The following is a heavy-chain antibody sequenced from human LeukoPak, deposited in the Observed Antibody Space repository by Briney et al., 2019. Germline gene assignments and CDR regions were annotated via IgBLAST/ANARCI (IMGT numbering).Heavy chain of an antibody. Sequence: GGSLRLSCAASGFTFSSFAMSWVRQAPGKGLEWVSSISGSGESTYYADYVKGRFTVSRGNSKNTLNLQLNSLRAEDTAVYYCAKDAIGQYRPYYFDCWGQGTLVTVSS. V-gene: IGHV3-23*01. J-gene: IGHJ4*02. D-gene: IGHD3-16*02. CDR1: GFTFSSFA. CDR2: ISGSGEST. CDR3: AKDAIGQYRPYYFDC.